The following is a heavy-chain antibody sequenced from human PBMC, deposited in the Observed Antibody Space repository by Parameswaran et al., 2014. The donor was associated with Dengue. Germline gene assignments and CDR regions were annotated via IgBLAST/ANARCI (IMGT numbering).Heavy chain of an antibody. J-gene: IGHJ3*02. Sequence: WVRQAPGQGLEWMGGIIPILGIANYAQKFQGRVTITADESTSTAYMELSSLRSEDTAVYYCARGTHWQDAFDIWGQGTMVTVSS. CDR3: ARGTHWQDAFDI. D-gene: IGHD1-1*01. V-gene: IGHV1-69*10. CDR2: IIPILGIA.